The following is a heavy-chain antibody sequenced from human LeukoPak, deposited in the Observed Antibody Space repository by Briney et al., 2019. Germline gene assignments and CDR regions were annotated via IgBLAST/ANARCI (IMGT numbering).Heavy chain of an antibody. CDR1: GGSFSGYY. CDR2: INHSGST. Sequence: SETLSLTCAVYGGSFSGYYWSWIRQPPGKGLEWIGEINHSGSTNYNPSLKSRVTISVDTSKNQFSLKLSSVTAADTAVYYCARGTKGPEDYWGQGTLVTVSS. V-gene: IGHV4-34*01. J-gene: IGHJ4*02. CDR3: ARGTKGPEDY. D-gene: IGHD1-7*01.